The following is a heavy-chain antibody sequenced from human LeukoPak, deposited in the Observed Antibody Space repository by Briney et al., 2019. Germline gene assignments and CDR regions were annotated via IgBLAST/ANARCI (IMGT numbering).Heavy chain of an antibody. CDR1: GFIFSKSA. Sequence: GGSLRLSCEAGGFIFSKSAMSLVRQAPGKGPEWVSGIGATGDITYYPDSVKGRFIMSRDNSRNKLYLQMSSLRADDTAVYYCARDRFSSSPSFFDYWGQGILVTVSS. CDR2: IGATGDIT. J-gene: IGHJ4*02. V-gene: IGHV3-23*01. CDR3: ARDRFSSSPSFFDY. D-gene: IGHD6-13*01.